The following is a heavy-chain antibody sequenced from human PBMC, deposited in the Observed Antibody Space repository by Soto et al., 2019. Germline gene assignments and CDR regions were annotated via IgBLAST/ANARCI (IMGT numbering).Heavy chain of an antibody. D-gene: IGHD2-15*01. CDR3: AKDRGPCSGNKCSSLYYYYGMDV. CDR1: GFTFDDYA. CDR2: VSWNSEIV. V-gene: IGHV3-9*01. Sequence: EVQLVESGGGLVQPGRSLRLSCAASGFTFDDYAMHWVRQVPGKGLEWVSGVSWNSEIVGYADSVKGRFTISRDNAKNSLYLEMNSLRTEDTALYYCAKDRGPCSGNKCSSLYYYYGMDVWGQGTTVTVSS. J-gene: IGHJ6*02.